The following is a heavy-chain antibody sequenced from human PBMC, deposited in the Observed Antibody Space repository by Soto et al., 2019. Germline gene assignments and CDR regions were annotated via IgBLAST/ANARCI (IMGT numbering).Heavy chain of an antibody. D-gene: IGHD5-18*01. CDR1: GYTFTHYY. CDR2: INPNGGIT. CDR3: ATSVNSAMAFDY. J-gene: IGHJ4*02. Sequence: ASVKVSCKASGYTFTHYYIHWVRQAPGQGLEWMGIINPNGGITTYAQKFRAGFTMTRDTSTSKVYLELSSLRSEDSAIYYCATSVNSAMAFDYWGKGTLANVSS. V-gene: IGHV1-46*01.